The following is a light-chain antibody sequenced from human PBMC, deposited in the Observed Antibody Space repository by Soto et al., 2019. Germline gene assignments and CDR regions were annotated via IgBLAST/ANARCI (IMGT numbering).Light chain of an antibody. CDR3: QQYGSSPPLT. V-gene: IGKV3-20*01. CDR1: QSVSSSY. CDR2: GAS. Sequence: EIVLTQSPGTLSLSPGERATLSCRVSQSVSSSYVAWYQQKPGQAPRLLIYGASSRATGIPDRFSGSGSGTDFTLTISRLEPEDFALYYCQQYGSSPPLTFGGGTKVEIK. J-gene: IGKJ4*01.